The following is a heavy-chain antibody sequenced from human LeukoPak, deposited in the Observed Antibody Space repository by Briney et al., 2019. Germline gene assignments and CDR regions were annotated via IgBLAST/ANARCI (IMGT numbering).Heavy chain of an antibody. V-gene: IGHV4-31*03. CDR2: IHHSGRA. CDR1: GGSIISDNHF. Sequence: PSQTLSLTCTVSGGSIISDNHFWSWIRQHPGKDLEWLGYIHHSGRAFYSPSLESRLTISLDTPKNQFSLKLNSVIGADTAVYYCAREVNRPTDADAFDIWGQGTMVTVSS. D-gene: IGHD1-26*01. CDR3: AREVNRPTDADAFDI. J-gene: IGHJ3*02.